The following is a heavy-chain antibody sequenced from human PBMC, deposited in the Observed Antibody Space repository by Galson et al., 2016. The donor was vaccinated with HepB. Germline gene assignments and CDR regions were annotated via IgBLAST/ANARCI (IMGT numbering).Heavy chain of an antibody. D-gene: IGHD5-12*01. CDR2: ISGTSHYF. CDR1: GFIFSGYA. V-gene: IGHV3-21*03. J-gene: IGHJ4*02. Sequence: SLRLSCAASGFIFSGYAMNWVRQAPGKGLEWVASISGTSHYFYYGDSVRGRFTISRDNAMNSLYLQLNSLRAEDTGIYYCATSGGAYHFYFDNWGQGTLVTVSS. CDR3: ATSGGAYHFYFDN.